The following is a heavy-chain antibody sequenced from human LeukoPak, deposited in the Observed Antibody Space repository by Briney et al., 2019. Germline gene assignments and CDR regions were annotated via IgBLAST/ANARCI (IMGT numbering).Heavy chain of an antibody. CDR2: IYHSGST. Sequence: SETMSLTCAVSGYSISSGYYWGWIRQPPGKGLEWIGSIYHSGSTYYNPSLKSRVTISVDTSKNQFSLKLSSVTAADTAVYFCARGYSGTYGRFDYWGPGILVTVSS. CDR3: ARGYSGTYGRFDY. D-gene: IGHD1-26*01. CDR1: GYSISSGYY. V-gene: IGHV4-38-2*01. J-gene: IGHJ4*02.